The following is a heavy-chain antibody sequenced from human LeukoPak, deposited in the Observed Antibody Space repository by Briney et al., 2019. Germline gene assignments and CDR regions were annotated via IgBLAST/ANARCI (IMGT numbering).Heavy chain of an antibody. D-gene: IGHD6-6*01. CDR1: GFTFNSYA. CDR2: ISYDGGNK. J-gene: IGHJ4*02. V-gene: IGHV3-30*04. CDR3: AKDPPYSSSWDFDY. Sequence: GGSLRLSCAASGFTFNSYAMHWVRQAPGKGLEWVAVISYDGGNKYYADSVKGRFTLSRDNSKNTLYLQMNSLRAEDTAVYYCAKDPPYSSSWDFDYWGQGTLVTVSS.